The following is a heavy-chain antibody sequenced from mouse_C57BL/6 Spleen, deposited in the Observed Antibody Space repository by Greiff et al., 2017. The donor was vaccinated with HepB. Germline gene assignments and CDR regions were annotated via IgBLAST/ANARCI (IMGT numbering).Heavy chain of an antibody. CDR3: ARDEGSMDY. J-gene: IGHJ4*01. V-gene: IGHV5-12*01. CDR1: GFTFSDYY. CDR2: ISNGGGST. Sequence: EVQLVESGGGLVQPGGSLKLSCAASGFTFSDYYMYWVRQTPEKRLEWVAYISNGGGSTYYPDTVKGRFTISRENAKNTLYLQMSRLKSEDTAMYYCARDEGSMDYWGQGTSVTVSS.